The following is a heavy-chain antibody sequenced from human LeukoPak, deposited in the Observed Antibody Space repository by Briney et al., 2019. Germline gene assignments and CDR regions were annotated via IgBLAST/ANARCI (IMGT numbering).Heavy chain of an antibody. J-gene: IGHJ4*02. D-gene: IGHD6-13*01. V-gene: IGHV3-66*04. CDR2: IYTDGRT. CDR1: GFTVSSNY. CDR3: ARRRAASWSFDT. Sequence: GGSLRLSCAASGFTVSSNYMGWVRQARWRGLEGVSVIYTDGRTYSADSMKGRFTLSRDNSKNTLYLQMSSLRAEDTAVYYCARRRAASWSFDTWGQGTLVTVSS.